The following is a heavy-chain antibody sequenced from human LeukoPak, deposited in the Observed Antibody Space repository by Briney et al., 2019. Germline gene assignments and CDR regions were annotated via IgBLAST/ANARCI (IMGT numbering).Heavy chain of an antibody. D-gene: IGHD5-24*01. CDR3: ARDQTSVATMPSTGDDY. V-gene: IGHV3-30-3*01. CDR1: GFTFSSYA. Sequence: GGSLRLSCAASGFTFSSYAMHWVRQAPGKGLEWVAVISYDGSNKYYADSVKGRFTISRDNSKNTLYLQMNSLRAEGTAVYYCARDQTSVATMPSTGDDYWGQGTLVTVSS. CDR2: ISYDGSNK. J-gene: IGHJ4*02.